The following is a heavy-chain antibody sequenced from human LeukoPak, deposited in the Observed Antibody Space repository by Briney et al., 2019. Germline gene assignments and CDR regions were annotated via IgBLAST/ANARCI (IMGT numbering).Heavy chain of an antibody. J-gene: IGHJ3*02. CDR2: ISYSGST. Sequence: SETLSLTCTVSGGSISNYDWSWIRQPPGKGLEWIGYISYSGSTNYNPSLKSRVTILVDTSKNQFSLRLSSVTAADTAVYYCARSPLLRSAFDIWGQGTMVTVSS. V-gene: IGHV4-59*01. CDR3: ARSPLLRSAFDI. CDR1: GGSISNYD. D-gene: IGHD4-17*01.